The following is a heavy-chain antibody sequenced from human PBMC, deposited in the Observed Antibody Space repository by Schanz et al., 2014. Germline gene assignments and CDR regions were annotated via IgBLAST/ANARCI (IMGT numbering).Heavy chain of an antibody. Sequence: QVQLVQSGAEVKRPGASVKVSCKASGYTVSAFYLHWVRQAPGQGPEWLGWIDPKSGDTQYAHSFQGRVTMTRDTSISTAYMELSSLTSDDTAVYYCARELCSSTTCYVRYDPWGQGTLVTVSS. J-gene: IGHJ5*02. D-gene: IGHD2-2*01. CDR3: ARELCSSTTCYVRYDP. V-gene: IGHV1-2*02. CDR1: GYTVSAFY. CDR2: IDPKSGDT.